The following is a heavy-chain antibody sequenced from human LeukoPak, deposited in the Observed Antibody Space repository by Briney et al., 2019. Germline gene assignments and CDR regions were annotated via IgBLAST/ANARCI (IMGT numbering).Heavy chain of an antibody. V-gene: IGHV1-2*02. J-gene: IGHJ6*03. CDR3: ARVPRPEFASGTYRHYYYMDV. CDR1: GYTFTEYY. Sequence: ASVKVSCKASGYTFTEYYIHWVRQAPGQGLEWMGWINAHSGGTNYAQNFQGRVTMTRDTSVSTGYMEVSSLRSDDTAVYYCARVPRPEFASGTYRHYYYMDVWGKGTTVTVSS. CDR2: INAHSGGT. D-gene: IGHD3-10*01.